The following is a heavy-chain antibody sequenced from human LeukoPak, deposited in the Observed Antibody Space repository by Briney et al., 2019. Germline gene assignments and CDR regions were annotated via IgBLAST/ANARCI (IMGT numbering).Heavy chain of an antibody. J-gene: IGHJ4*02. D-gene: IGHD2-15*01. CDR2: FYYSGSD. V-gene: IGHV4-59*01. CDR3: VRGYCSGATCYHFDY. Sequence: SETLSLTCTVSGASITSYYWNWIRQPPGTGLEWIGYFYYSGSDNYNTSLKTRITISVDTSKNQFSLKLSSVTAADTAVYYCVRGYCSGATCYHFDYWGQGTLVTVSS. CDR1: GASITSYY.